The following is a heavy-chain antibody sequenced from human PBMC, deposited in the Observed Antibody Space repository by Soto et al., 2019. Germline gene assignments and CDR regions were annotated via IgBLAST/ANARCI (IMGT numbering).Heavy chain of an antibody. V-gene: IGHV4-59*01. J-gene: IGHJ3*01. CDR1: GGSISGYY. Sequence: PSETLSLTCTVSGGSISGYYWSWVRQPPGRGLEWIGYIYYSGSSNYNPSLKSRLTMSVDTSKNQFSLKLSSVTAADTAVYYCARAVGAKHDSFDVWAQGTMVTVSS. D-gene: IGHD1-26*01. CDR2: IYYSGSS. CDR3: ARAVGAKHDSFDV.